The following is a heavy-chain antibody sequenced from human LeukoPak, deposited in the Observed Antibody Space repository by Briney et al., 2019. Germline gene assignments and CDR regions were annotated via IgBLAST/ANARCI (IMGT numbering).Heavy chain of an antibody. CDR1: GFTFSSYA. D-gene: IGHD3-22*01. CDR3: AKDRPNYYDSSGHYYRRDGDY. CDR2: VSGSGGYT. V-gene: IGHV3-23*01. Sequence: QPGGSLRLSCAASGFTFSSYAMSWVRQAPGKGLEWVSSVSGSGGYTYYAGSVKGRFTISRDNSKNTLYLLMNSLRAEDTAIYYCAKDRPNYYDSSGHYYRRDGDYWGQGTLVTVSS. J-gene: IGHJ4*02.